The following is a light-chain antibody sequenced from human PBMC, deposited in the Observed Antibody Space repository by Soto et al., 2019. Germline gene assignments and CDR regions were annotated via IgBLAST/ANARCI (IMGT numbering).Light chain of an antibody. V-gene: IGKV3-20*01. J-gene: IGKJ1*01. CDR2: GAS. CDR1: QSVRNNY. CDR3: QQSGT. Sequence: EIVLTQSPGTLSLSPGERATLSCRASQSVRNNYLAWYQQKPGQAPRLLIYGASIRATGIPDRFSGSGSGTDFILSITRLEPEDFAVYYCQQSGTFGQGTKVEIK.